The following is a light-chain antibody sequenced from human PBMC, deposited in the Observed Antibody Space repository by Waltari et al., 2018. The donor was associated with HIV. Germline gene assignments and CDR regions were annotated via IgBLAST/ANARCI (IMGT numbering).Light chain of an antibody. CDR3: AAWDDSLSGLV. CDR1: SSNIGSNY. J-gene: IGLJ3*02. CDR2: RNN. V-gene: IGLV1-47*01. Sequence: QSVLTQPPSASGTPGQRVTIPCSGSSSNIGSNYVYWYQQLPGTAPKLLIYRNNQRPSGVPDRFSGSKSGPSASLAISGLRSEDGTNYYCAAWDDSLSGLVFGGGTKLTVL.